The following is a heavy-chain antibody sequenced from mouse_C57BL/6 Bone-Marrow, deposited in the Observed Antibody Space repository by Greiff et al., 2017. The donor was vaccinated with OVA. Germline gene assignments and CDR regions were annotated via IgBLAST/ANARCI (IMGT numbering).Heavy chain of an antibody. V-gene: IGHV1-81*01. CDR2: IYPRSGNT. Sequence: QVHVKQSGAELARPGASVKLSCKASGYTFTSYGISWVKQRTGQGLEWIGEIYPRSGNTYYNEQFKGKATLTADKSSSTAYMELRSLTSEDSAFYFCARLGTTVVGSFDYWGQGTTLTVSS. D-gene: IGHD1-1*01. J-gene: IGHJ2*01. CDR1: GYTFTSYG. CDR3: ARLGTTVVGSFDY.